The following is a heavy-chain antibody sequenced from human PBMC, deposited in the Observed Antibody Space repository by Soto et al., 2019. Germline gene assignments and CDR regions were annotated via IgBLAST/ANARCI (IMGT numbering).Heavy chain of an antibody. V-gene: IGHV1-24*01. D-gene: IGHD2-2*01. J-gene: IGHJ6*03. CDR1: GYTLTELS. CDR3: ATADCSSTSCLKYYYYYYYMDV. Sequence: ASVKVSCKVSGYTLTELSTHWVRQAPGKGLEWKGGFDPEDGETIYAQKFQGRVTMTEDTSTDTAYMELSSLRSEDTAVYYCATADCSSTSCLKYYYYYYYMDVWGKGTTVTVS. CDR2: FDPEDGET.